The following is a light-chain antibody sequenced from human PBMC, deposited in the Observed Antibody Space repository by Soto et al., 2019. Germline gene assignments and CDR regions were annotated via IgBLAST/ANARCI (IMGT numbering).Light chain of an antibody. Sequence: ESVLTQSPGILSLSPGARATLSCRASQSVSSSYLAWYQQKPRQAPRLLIYGASSRANGIPDRFSGSGSGTDFTLNIGRLEPEDCAVYYCQQYGSSLFTFGPGTKVDIK. CDR1: QSVSSSY. V-gene: IGKV3-20*01. J-gene: IGKJ3*01. CDR2: GAS. CDR3: QQYGSSLFT.